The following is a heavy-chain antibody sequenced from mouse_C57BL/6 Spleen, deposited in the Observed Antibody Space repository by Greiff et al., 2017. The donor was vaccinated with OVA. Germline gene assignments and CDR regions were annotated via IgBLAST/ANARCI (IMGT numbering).Heavy chain of an antibody. V-gene: IGHV3-6*01. Sequence: EVKLQESGPGLVKPSQSLSLTCSVTGYSITSGYYWNWIRQFPGNKLEWMGYISYDGSNNYNPSLKNRISITRDTSKNQFFLKLNSVTTEDTATYYCARDYYGSSIFAYWGQGTLVTVSA. CDR2: ISYDGSN. J-gene: IGHJ3*01. CDR3: ARDYYGSSIFAY. CDR1: GYSITSGYY. D-gene: IGHD1-1*01.